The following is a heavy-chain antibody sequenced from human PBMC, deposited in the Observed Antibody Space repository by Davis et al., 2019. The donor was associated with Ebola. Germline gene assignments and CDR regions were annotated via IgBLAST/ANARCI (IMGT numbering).Heavy chain of an antibody. CDR1: GFTFSSYG. D-gene: IGHD1-26*01. V-gene: IGHV3-30-3*01. CDR3: ARVIKPRRVWGGFEY. J-gene: IGHJ4*02. Sequence: GESLKISCAASGFTFSSYGIHWVRQAPGKGLEWVALISYDGSYKNHAESVKGRFTISRDNSKNTLSLQMNSLRVEDTAIYYCARVIKPRRVWGGFEYWGQGTLVTVSS. CDR2: ISYDGSYK.